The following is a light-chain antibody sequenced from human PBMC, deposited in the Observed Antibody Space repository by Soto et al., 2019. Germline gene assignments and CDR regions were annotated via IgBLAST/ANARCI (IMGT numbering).Light chain of an antibody. CDR3: QQYGSSGT. CDR2: GAS. Sequence: EIVMTQSPGTLSLSPGERPALPGRASQSFSNNYLAWYQQKPGQAPRLLIYGASNRATGIPDRFSGSGSGTDFTLTISRLEPEDFAVYYCQQYGSSGTFGQGTKVDI. CDR1: QSFSNNY. J-gene: IGKJ1*01. V-gene: IGKV3-20*01.